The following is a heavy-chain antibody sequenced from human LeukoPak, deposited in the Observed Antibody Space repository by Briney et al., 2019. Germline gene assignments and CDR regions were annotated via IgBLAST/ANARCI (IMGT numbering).Heavy chain of an antibody. J-gene: IGHJ3*02. Sequence: GGSLRLSCAASGFTFSSSAMSWLRQAPGKGLEWVSAISGSGSRTYYADSVKGRFTISRDNSKNTVYLQMNSLRAEDTAVFYCAKERYYGPGSDAFDIWGQGTMVTVSS. V-gene: IGHV3-23*01. CDR1: GFTFSSSA. CDR3: AKERYYGPGSDAFDI. D-gene: IGHD3-10*01. CDR2: ISGSGSRT.